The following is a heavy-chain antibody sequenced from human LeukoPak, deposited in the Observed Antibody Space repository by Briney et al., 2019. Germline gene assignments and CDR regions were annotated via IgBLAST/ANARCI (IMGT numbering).Heavy chain of an antibody. CDR1: GGTFSSYA. J-gene: IGHJ4*02. V-gene: IGHV1-69*13. CDR3: AREPNSGEDPDY. Sequence: GASVKVSCKASGGTFSSYAISWVRQAPGQGLEWMGGIIPIFGTANYAQKFQGRVTITADESTSTAYMELSSLRSEDTAVYYCAREPNSGEDPDYWGQGTLVTVSS. D-gene: IGHD3-10*01. CDR2: IIPIFGTA.